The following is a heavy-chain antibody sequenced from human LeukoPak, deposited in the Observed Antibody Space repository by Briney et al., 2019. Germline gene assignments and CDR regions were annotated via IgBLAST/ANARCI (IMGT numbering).Heavy chain of an antibody. D-gene: IGHD5-18*01. CDR2: INHSGST. V-gene: IGHV4-34*01. CDR1: GGSFSGYY. CDR3: ARLPDTAMVDGLDY. Sequence: PSKTLSLTCAVYGGSFSGYYWSWIRQPPGKGLEWIGEINHSGSTNYNPSLKSRVTISVDTSKNQFSLKLSSVTAADTAVYYCARLPDTAMVDGLDYWGQGTLVTVSS. J-gene: IGHJ4*02.